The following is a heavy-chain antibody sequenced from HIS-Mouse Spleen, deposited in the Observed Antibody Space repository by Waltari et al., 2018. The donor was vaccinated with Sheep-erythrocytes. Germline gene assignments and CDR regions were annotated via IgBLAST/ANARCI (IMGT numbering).Heavy chain of an antibody. Sequence: EVQLVESGGGLVKPGGSLRLSCAASGFTFSSYSMNWVRQAPGEGLEWVSSIGSSSSYIYYAESVKGRFTISRDNAKNSLYLQMNSLRAEDTAVYYCARVASGATFDYWGQGTLVTVSS. CDR1: GFTFSSYS. CDR2: IGSSSSYI. J-gene: IGHJ4*02. CDR3: ARVASGATFDY. D-gene: IGHD1-26*01. V-gene: IGHV3-21*01.